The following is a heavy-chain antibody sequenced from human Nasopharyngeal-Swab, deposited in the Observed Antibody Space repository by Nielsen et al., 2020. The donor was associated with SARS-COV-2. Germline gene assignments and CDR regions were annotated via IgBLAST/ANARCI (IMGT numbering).Heavy chain of an antibody. CDR3: ARRRGTAIPAYPPFDY. D-gene: IGHD2-21*02. V-gene: IGHV1-3*01. Sequence: ASVKVSCKASGYTFTSYAMHWVRQAPGQRLEWMGWINAGNGNTKYSQKFQGRVTITRDTSASTAYMELSSLRSEDTAVYYCARRRGTAIPAYPPFDYWGQGTLVTVSS. J-gene: IGHJ4*02. CDR2: INAGNGNT. CDR1: GYTFTSYA.